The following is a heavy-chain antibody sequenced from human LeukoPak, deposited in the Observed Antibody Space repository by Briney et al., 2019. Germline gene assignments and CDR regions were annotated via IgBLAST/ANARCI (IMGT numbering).Heavy chain of an antibody. V-gene: IGHV1-18*04. D-gene: IGHD6-13*01. CDR3: ARGYSSSWSY. CDR1: GGTFTGYY. J-gene: IGHJ4*02. Sequence: ASVKVSCKASGGTFTGYYMHWVRQAPGQGLEWMGWISAYNGNTNYAQKLQGRVTMTTDTSTSTAYMELRSLRSDDTAVYYCARGYSSSWSYWGQGTLVTVSS. CDR2: ISAYNGNT.